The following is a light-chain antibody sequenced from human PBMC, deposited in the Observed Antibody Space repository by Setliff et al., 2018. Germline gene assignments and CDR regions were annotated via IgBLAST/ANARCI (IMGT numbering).Light chain of an antibody. CDR3: CSYADTYISV. J-gene: IGLJ1*01. CDR1: SSDVGRYNF. V-gene: IGLV2-11*01. Sequence: QSALTQPRSVSGSPGQSVTISCTGTSSDVGRYNFVSWYQQHPGKVPKLLIYDVTKRPSGVPDRFSGSKSGNTASLTISGLQAEDEADYSCCSYADTYISVFGTGTKVTVL. CDR2: DVT.